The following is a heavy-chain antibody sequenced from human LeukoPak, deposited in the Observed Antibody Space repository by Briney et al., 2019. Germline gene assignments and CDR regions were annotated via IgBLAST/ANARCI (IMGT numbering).Heavy chain of an antibody. Sequence: GGSLRLSCAASGFTFSSYWMHWVRQAPGKGLVWVSRINSDGSSTSYADSVRGRFSISRDNAKNTLYLQMNSLRAEDTAVYYCAKDRGYDSKRPGSLDYWGQGTLVTVSS. CDR2: INSDGSST. D-gene: IGHD5-12*01. CDR1: GFTFSSYW. J-gene: IGHJ4*02. CDR3: AKDRGYDSKRPGSLDY. V-gene: IGHV3-74*01.